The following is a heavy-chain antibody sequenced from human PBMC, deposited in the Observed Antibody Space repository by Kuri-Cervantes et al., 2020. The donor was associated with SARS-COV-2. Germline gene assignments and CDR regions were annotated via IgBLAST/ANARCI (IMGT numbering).Heavy chain of an antibody. Sequence: GESLKISCTASGFTFGDYAMSWFRQAPGKGLEWVGFIRSKAYGGTTEYAASVKGRFTISRDDSKSIAYLQMNSLKTEDTAVYYCARGEYCSSTSCYYYYYMDVWGKGTTVTVSS. V-gene: IGHV3-49*03. J-gene: IGHJ6*03. CDR3: ARGEYCSSTSCYYYYYMDV. CDR1: GFTFGDYA. CDR2: IRSKAYGGTT. D-gene: IGHD2-2*01.